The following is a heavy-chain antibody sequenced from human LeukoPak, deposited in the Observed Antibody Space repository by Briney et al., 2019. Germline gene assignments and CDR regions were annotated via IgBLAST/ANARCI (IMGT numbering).Heavy chain of an antibody. J-gene: IGHJ4*02. CDR1: GFTFSGSA. CDR3: TRQYEVIAVAGRFDY. D-gene: IGHD6-19*01. V-gene: IGHV3-73*01. CDR2: IRSKANSYAT. Sequence: GGSLRLSCAASGFTFSGSAMHWVRQASGKGLEWVGRIRSKANSYATAYAASVKGRFTISRDDSKNTAYLQMNSLKTEDTAVYYCTRQYEVIAVAGRFDYWGQGTLVTVSS.